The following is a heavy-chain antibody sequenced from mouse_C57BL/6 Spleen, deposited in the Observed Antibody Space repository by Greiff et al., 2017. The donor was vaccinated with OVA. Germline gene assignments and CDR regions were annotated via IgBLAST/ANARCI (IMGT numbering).Heavy chain of an antibody. Sequence: VQLQQSGAELARPGASVKLSCKASGYTFTSYGISWVKQRTGQGLEWIGEIYPSSGNTYYNEKFKGKATLTADKSSSTAYMELRSLTSEDSAVYFCARSYYGYDAWFAYWGQGTLVTVSA. D-gene: IGHD2-2*01. J-gene: IGHJ3*01. V-gene: IGHV1-81*01. CDR1: GYTFTSYG. CDR3: ARSYYGYDAWFAY. CDR2: IYPSSGNT.